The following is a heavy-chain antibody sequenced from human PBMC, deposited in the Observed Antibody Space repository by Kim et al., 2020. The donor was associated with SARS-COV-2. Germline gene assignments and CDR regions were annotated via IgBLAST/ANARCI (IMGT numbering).Heavy chain of an antibody. J-gene: IGHJ6*02. CDR3: ARDEARITMVRGVDV. V-gene: IGHV3-21*01. Sequence: SGKGRFTISRDNAKNSLYLQMNSLRAEDTAVYYCARDEARITMVRGVDVWGQGTTVTVSS. D-gene: IGHD3-10*01.